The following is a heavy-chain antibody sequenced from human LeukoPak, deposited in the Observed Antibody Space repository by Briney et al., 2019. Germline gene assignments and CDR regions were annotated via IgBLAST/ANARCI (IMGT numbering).Heavy chain of an antibody. D-gene: IGHD1-26*01. CDR2: ISAYNGNT. Sequence: ASVKVSCKASGYTFTGYYMHWVRQAPGRGLEWMGWISAYNGNTNYAQKLQGRVTMTTDTSTSTAYMELRSLRSDDTAVYYCARHRGNDAFDFWGQGTMVTVSS. J-gene: IGHJ3*01. CDR3: ARHRGNDAFDF. V-gene: IGHV1-18*04. CDR1: GYTFTGYY.